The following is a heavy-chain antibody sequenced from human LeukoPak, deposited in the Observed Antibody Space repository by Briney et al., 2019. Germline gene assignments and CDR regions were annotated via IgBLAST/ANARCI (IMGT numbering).Heavy chain of an antibody. Sequence: SETLSLTCTVSGGSISSYYWSWIRQPPGKGLEWIGSIYYSGSTYYNPSLKSRVTISVDTSKNQFSLKLSSVTAADTAVYYCARARSPGPSEYNWFDPWGQGTLVTVSS. J-gene: IGHJ5*02. D-gene: IGHD1-14*01. CDR3: ARARSPGPSEYNWFDP. CDR1: GGSISSYY. CDR2: IYYSGST. V-gene: IGHV4-59*12.